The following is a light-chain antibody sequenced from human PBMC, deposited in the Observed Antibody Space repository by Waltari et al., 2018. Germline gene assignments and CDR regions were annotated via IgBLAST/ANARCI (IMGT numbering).Light chain of an antibody. CDR2: IAS. Sequence: EIVMTQSPPMLSVSPGERATLSCRASQGVGRDLAWYQQKPGQAPSLIVSIASPRAIGIPDGSSGSGSGTEFTLTLSSLQAEDFAIYYCQQYYDWPRTFGQGTKL. CDR1: QGVGRD. CDR3: QQYYDWPRT. V-gene: IGKV3-15*01. J-gene: IGKJ1*01.